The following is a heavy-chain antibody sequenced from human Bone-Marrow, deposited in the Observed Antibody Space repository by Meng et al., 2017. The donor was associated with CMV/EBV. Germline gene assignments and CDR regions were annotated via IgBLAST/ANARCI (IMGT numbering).Heavy chain of an antibody. CDR1: GFTFSSYA. CDR3: AKDPSGVGATNY. CDR2: LRSDGSDE. Sequence: GGSLRLSCAASGFTFSSYAMHWVRQAPGKGLEWLAFLRSDGSDEHYADSVKGRFTISRDTSKETLYLQMNSLRAEDTAVYYCAKDPSGVGATNYWGQGTLVTVSS. J-gene: IGHJ4*02. D-gene: IGHD1-26*01. V-gene: IGHV3-30*02.